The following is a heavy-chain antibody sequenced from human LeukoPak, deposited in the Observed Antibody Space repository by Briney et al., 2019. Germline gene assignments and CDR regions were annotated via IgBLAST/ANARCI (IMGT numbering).Heavy chain of an antibody. D-gene: IGHD6-19*01. Sequence: NSSETLSLTCAVSGGSISSSNWWSWVRQPPGKGLEWIGEIYHSGSTNYNPSLKSRVTISVDKSKNQFSLKLSSVTAADTAVYYCARVRGSGGLAGTFDYWGQGTLVTVSS. V-gene: IGHV4-4*02. CDR3: ARVRGSGGLAGTFDY. CDR1: GGSISSSNW. CDR2: IYHSGST. J-gene: IGHJ4*02.